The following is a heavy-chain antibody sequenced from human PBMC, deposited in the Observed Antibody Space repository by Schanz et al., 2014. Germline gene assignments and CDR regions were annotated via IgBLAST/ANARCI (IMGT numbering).Heavy chain of an antibody. CDR1: GFTFSSHW. CDR2: INSVGSNT. V-gene: IGHV3-74*02. D-gene: IGHD6-25*01. J-gene: IGHJ4*02. Sequence: EVQLVESGGGLVEPGGSLRLSCAASGFTFSSHWMHWVRQDPGKGLVWVARINSVGSNTDYADSVKGRFTISRDNAKNSLFLQMNSLRAEDTAVYYCARIGSSVFDYWAQGTLVTVSS. CDR3: ARIGSSVFDY.